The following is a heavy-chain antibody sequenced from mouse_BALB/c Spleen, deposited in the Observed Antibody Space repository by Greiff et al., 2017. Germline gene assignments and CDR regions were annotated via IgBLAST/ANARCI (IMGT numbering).Heavy chain of an antibody. CDR2: INPYNDGT. J-gene: IGHJ4*01. CDR3: ARTYITTGRDAMDD. Sequence: VQLQQSGPELVKPGASVKMSCKASGYTFTSYVMHWVKQKPGQGLEWIGYINPYNDGTKYNEKFKGKATLTSDKTSSTAYMELSSLTSEDSAVYYCARTYITTGRDAMDDWGQGTSVTVSS. D-gene: IGHD1-2*01. V-gene: IGHV1-14*01. CDR1: GYTFTSYV.